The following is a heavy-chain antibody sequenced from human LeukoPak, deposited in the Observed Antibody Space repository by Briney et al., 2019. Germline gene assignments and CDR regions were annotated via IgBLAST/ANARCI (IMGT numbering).Heavy chain of an antibody. V-gene: IGHV3-74*01. J-gene: IGHJ6*02. Sequence: GGSLRLSCAASGFTFSSYWMHWVRQAPGKGLVWVSRINSDGSSTNYADSVKGRFTISRDNSKNTLYLQMNSLRAEDTAVYYCAASYDILIGYYRDSYYYYYYGMDVWGQGTTVTVSS. CDR2: INSDGSST. D-gene: IGHD3-9*01. CDR3: AASYDILIGYYRDSYYYYYYGMDV. CDR1: GFTFSSYW.